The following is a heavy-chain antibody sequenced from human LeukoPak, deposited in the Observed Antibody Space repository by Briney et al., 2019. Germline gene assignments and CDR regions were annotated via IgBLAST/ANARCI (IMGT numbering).Heavy chain of an antibody. CDR1: GGSFSGYY. D-gene: IGHD3-10*01. V-gene: IGHV4-34*01. Sequence: SETLSLTCAVYGGSFSGYYWSWIRQPPGKGLEWIGEINHSGSTNYNPSLKSRVTISVDTSKNQFSLKLGSVTAADTAVYYCARDHYGSGSYYNNAFDIWGQGTMVTVSS. CDR3: ARDHYGSGSYYNNAFDI. CDR2: INHSGST. J-gene: IGHJ3*02.